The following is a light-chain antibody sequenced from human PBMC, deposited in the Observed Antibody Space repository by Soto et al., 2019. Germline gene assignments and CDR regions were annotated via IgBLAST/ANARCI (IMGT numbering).Light chain of an antibody. V-gene: IGKV3-20*01. CDR2: GAS. J-gene: IGKJ2*01. Sequence: EIVLTQSPGTLSLSPGERATLSCRASQSVGSNYLAWYQQKPGQAPRLLIYGASYRATGIPDRFSGSGSGTDFTLTISRLEPEDFAVYYCQHYSSSPMYTFGQGTKLEIK. CDR3: QHYSSSPMYT. CDR1: QSVGSNY.